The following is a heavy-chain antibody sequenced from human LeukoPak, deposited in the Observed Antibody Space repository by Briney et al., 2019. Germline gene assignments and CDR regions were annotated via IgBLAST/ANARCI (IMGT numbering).Heavy chain of an antibody. CDR3: ARDPGAPVRAFDI. V-gene: IGHV1-69*13. Sequence: SVKVSCKASRDTFTRCAFSWVRQAPGQGLEWMGGIIPIDGTANFGQKFQGRATITADGSTSTAYMELSSLRSEDTATYYCARDPGAPVRAFDIWGQGTMVTVSS. CDR1: RDTFTRCA. CDR2: IIPIDGTA. J-gene: IGHJ3*02. D-gene: IGHD3-10*01.